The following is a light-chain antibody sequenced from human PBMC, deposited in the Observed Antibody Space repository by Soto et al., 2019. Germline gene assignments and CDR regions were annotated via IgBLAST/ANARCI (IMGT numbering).Light chain of an antibody. CDR3: CSYAGSSTVL. CDR1: SSDVGSYNL. J-gene: IGLJ2*01. Sequence: QSALTQPASVSGSPGQSITISCTGTSSDVGSYNLVSWYQQHPGKAPKLMIYEVSKRTSGVSNLFSGSKSGNTASLTISGLQAEDEADYYCCSYAGSSTVLFGGGTKLTVL. CDR2: EVS. V-gene: IGLV2-23*02.